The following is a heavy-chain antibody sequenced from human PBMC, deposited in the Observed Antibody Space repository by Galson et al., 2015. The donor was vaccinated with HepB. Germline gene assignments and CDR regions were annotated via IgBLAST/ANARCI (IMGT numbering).Heavy chain of an antibody. V-gene: IGHV5-10-1*01. CDR2: IDPSDSYT. CDR1: GYSFTTYW. J-gene: IGHJ6*02. CDR3: ARPYYDFWSGSGSKFYYYGLDV. D-gene: IGHD3-3*01. Sequence: QSGAEVKKPGESLRISCKGSGYSFTTYWISWVRQMPGEGLEWMGRIDPSDSYTNYSPSFQGHVTISADKSISTAYLQWSSLKASDTAMYYCARPYYDFWSGSGSKFYYYGLDVWGQGTTVTVSS.